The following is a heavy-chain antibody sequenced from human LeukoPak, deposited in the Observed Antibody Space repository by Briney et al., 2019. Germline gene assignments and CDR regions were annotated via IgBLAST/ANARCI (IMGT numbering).Heavy chain of an antibody. CDR1: GGSFSGYY. CDR3: ASEGVVPAAMTDYYYYMDV. V-gene: IGHV4-34*01. J-gene: IGHJ6*03. CDR2: INHSGST. Sequence: PSETLSLTCAVYGGSFSGYYWSWIRQPPGKGLEWIGEINHSGSTNYNPSLKSRVTISVDTSKNQFSLKLSSVTPADTAVYYCASEGVVPAAMTDYYYYMDVWGKGTTVTVSS. D-gene: IGHD2-2*01.